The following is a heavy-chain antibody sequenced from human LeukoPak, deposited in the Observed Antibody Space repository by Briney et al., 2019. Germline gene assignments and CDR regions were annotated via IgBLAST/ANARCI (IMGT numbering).Heavy chain of an antibody. CDR2: INHSGST. CDR1: GGSLSGYY. V-gene: IGHV4-34*01. Sequence: PSKTLSLTCAVYGGSLSGYYWSWILQPPGKGLEWIGEINHSGSTNYNPSLKSRVTISVDTSKNQFSLKLSSVTAADTAVYFCARTVLLGWFDPWGQGTLVTVSS. J-gene: IGHJ5*02. D-gene: IGHD2/OR15-2a*01. CDR3: ARTVLLGWFDP.